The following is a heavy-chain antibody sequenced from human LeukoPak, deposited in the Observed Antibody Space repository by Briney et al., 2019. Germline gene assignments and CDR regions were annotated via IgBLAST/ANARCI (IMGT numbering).Heavy chain of an antibody. CDR2: VKTKSDGGTI. CDR3: TTVSGGGDCYRY. Sequence: GGSLRLSCAASGFIFTNAWMTWVRQAPGEGLEWVGRVKTKSDGGTIDYAASVKGRFTISRDDSKNTLFLQMNSLKIEDTAEYYCTTVSGGGDCYRYWGQGILVTVSS. J-gene: IGHJ4*02. D-gene: IGHD2-21*01. CDR1: GFIFTNAW. V-gene: IGHV3-15*01.